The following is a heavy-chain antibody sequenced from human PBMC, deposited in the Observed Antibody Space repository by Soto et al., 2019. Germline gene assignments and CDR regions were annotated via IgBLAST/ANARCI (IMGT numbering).Heavy chain of an antibody. V-gene: IGHV4-59*01. CDR1: GGSISSYY. CDR3: ARGSGYSSSWFGD. CDR2: IYYSGIT. Sequence: QVQLQESGPGLVKPSETLSLTCTVSGGSISSYYWSWIRQPPGKGLEWIGYIYYSGITNYNPYLKSQVTISVDTSKNQFSLRLSSVTAADTAVYYCARGSGYSSSWFGDWGQGTLVTVSS. J-gene: IGHJ4*02. D-gene: IGHD6-13*01.